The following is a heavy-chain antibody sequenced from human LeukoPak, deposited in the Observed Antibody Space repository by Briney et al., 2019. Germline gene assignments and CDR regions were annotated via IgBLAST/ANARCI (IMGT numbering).Heavy chain of an antibody. D-gene: IGHD6-19*01. Sequence: ASVKVSCRASGYTFTGYYMHWVRPAPGQGLEWVGWINPNSGGTNYPQKFQGRVTMTRDTSISTAYMDLSRLRSDDTAVYYCARRVSVAGSFYFDYWGQGALVIVSS. V-gene: IGHV1-2*02. CDR3: ARRVSVAGSFYFDY. CDR2: INPNSGGT. CDR1: GYTFTGYY. J-gene: IGHJ4*02.